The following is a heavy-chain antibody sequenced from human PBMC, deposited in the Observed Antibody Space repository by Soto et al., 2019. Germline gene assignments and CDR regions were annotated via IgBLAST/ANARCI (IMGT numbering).Heavy chain of an antibody. D-gene: IGHD6-6*01. V-gene: IGHV3-33*01. CDR1: GFTFSSYG. Sequence: QVQLVESGGGVVQPGRSLRLSCAASGFTFSSYGMHWVRQAPGKGLAWVAVIWYDGSNKYYADSVKGRFTISRDNSKNSMYREMHSLRAEDTAVYYCAREADPLMEEIYSSSPPGMGVCGDVPTVNVSS. J-gene: IGHJ6*01. CDR2: IWYDGSNK. CDR3: AREADPLMEEIYSSSPPGMGV.